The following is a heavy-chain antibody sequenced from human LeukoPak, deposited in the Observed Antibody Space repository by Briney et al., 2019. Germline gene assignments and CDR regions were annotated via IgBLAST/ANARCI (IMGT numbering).Heavy chain of an antibody. CDR2: ISVNGETT. CDR1: GFSVSSFG. D-gene: IGHD6-19*01. CDR3: AQGFSSGWYPY. J-gene: IGHJ4*02. V-gene: IGHV3-23*01. Sequence: GGSRRLSCAVSGFSVSSFGMSWVRQAPGKGPEWISAISVNGETTWYADSVRGRFIISRDNSKNTLYLQLSSLRAEDTAVYYCAQGFSSGWYPYWGQGSLVSVSS.